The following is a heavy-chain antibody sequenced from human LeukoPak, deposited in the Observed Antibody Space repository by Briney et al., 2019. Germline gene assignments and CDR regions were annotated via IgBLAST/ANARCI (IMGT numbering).Heavy chain of an antibody. D-gene: IGHD6-13*01. CDR3: ARAWGDSSSWYAEPNAFDI. J-gene: IGHJ3*02. Sequence: SETLSLTCAVYGGSFSGYYWSWIRQPPGKGLEWIGEINHSGSTNYNPSLKSRVTISVDTSKNQFSLKLSSVTAADTAVYYCARAWGDSSSWYAEPNAFDIWGQGTMVTVSS. CDR1: GGSFSGYY. CDR2: INHSGST. V-gene: IGHV4-34*01.